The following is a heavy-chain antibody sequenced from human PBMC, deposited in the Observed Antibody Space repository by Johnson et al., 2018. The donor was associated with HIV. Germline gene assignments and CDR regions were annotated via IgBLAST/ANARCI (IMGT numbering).Heavy chain of an antibody. J-gene: IGHJ3*02. D-gene: IGHD3-22*01. V-gene: IGHV3-23*03. CDR1: GLTFSSYA. CDR3: AREPYESSGSI. CDR2: IYSGGTT. Sequence: VQLVESGGGLAQPGGSLRLSCVGSGLTFSSYAMSWVRQAPGKGLEWVSVIYSGGTTYYADSVKGRFTISRDNSKNTLFLQMNSLRVEDTALYYCAREPYESSGSIWGQGTMVIVSS.